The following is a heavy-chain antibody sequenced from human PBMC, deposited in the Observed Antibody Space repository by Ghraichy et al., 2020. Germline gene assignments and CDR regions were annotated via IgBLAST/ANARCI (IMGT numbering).Heavy chain of an antibody. CDR3: AKVGQDYDFWSGLRPFDI. CDR1: GFTFSSYA. V-gene: IGHV3-23*01. J-gene: IGHJ3*02. Sequence: LSLTCAASGFTFSSYAMSWVRQAPGKGLEWVSAISGSGGSTYYADSVKGRFTISRDNSKNTLYLQMNSLRAEDTAVYYCAKVGQDYDFWSGLRPFDIWGQGTMVTVSS. D-gene: IGHD3-3*01. CDR2: ISGSGGST.